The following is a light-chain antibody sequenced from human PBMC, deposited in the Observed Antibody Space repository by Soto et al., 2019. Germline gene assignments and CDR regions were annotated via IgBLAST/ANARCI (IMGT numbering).Light chain of an antibody. CDR1: QSVLYSSNNKNY. J-gene: IGKJ1*01. CDR2: GAS. CDR3: QQYYSTLPG. V-gene: IGKV4-1*01. Sequence: DIVMTQSPDSLAVSLGERATIDCKSSQSVLYSSNNKNYLAWYQQKPGQPPKLLINGASTRESGVPDRFSGSGSGTDFTLTISSLQAEDVAVYYCQQYYSTLPGFGQGTKLAIE.